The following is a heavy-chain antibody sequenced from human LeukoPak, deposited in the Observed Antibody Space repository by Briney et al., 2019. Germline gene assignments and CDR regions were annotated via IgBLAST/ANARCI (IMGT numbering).Heavy chain of an antibody. D-gene: IGHD3-9*01. CDR3: ARRAGILVLDAFDI. V-gene: IGHV1-2*02. CDR2: INPNSGGT. J-gene: IGHJ3*02. CDR1: GYTFTGYY. Sequence: ASVKVSCKASGYTFTGYYMHWVRQAPGQGLEWMGWINPNSGGTNYAQKFQGRVTMTRDTSISTAYMELSRLRSDDTAVYYCARRAGILVLDAFDIWGQGTMVTVSS.